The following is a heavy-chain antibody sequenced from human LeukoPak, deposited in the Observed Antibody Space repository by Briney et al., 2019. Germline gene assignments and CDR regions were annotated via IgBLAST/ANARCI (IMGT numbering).Heavy chain of an antibody. V-gene: IGHV3-21*01. CDR2: ISSSSYI. D-gene: IGHD3-10*01. CDR1: GFTFSSYS. J-gene: IGHJ5*02. CDR3: ARDRPVVRGVIWFDP. Sequence: PGGSLRLSCAASGFTFSSYSMNWVRQAPGKGLEWVSSISSSSYIYYADSVKGRFTISRDNAKNSLYLQMNSLRAEDTAVYYCARDRPVVRGVIWFDPWGQGTLDTVSS.